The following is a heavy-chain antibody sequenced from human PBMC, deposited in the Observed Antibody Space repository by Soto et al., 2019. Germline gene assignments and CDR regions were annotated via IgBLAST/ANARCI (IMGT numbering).Heavy chain of an antibody. CDR1: GFTFSNFG. V-gene: IGHV3-23*01. D-gene: IGHD2-2*01. J-gene: IGHJ4*02. CDR3: ARGGQYQQPYQFDF. CDR2: LTGNGGTT. Sequence: ESGGGLVLPGGSLRLSCEASGFTFSNFGMSWVRQAPGKGLEWVSGLTGNGGTTYYADSVKGRFTISRDNSKNTLSLQMNSLRVDDTAVYYCARGGQYQQPYQFDFLGQGTLVTVSS.